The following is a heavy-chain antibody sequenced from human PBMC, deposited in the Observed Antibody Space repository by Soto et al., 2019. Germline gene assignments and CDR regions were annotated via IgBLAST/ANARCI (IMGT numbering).Heavy chain of an antibody. CDR3: ARRTGTAPRFDL. J-gene: IGHJ4*02. D-gene: IGHD1-7*01. Sequence: QVQLVESGGGVVQPGRSLRLSCSASGFTFSDFEMYWIRQAPGKGLDWVSFISYDGSNQYYAGSVKSRFTISRDNSKNTLLLLMSSLSPEPTAVYFCARRTGTAPRFDLWGQGTLVTVSS. CDR1: GFTFSDFE. CDR2: ISYDGSNQ. V-gene: IGHV3-30-3*01.